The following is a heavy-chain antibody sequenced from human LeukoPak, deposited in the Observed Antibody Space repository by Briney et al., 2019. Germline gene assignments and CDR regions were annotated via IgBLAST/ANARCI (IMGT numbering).Heavy chain of an antibody. Sequence: SETLSLTCIVSGGSISSYSWTWIRQAAGEGLEWVGRIYTSGTTNYQPSLKSRVNISVDTSKNQFSLKRGSVAAADTAGYYWAGEGGGGYARACDIWGQGTMVTVSS. J-gene: IGHJ3*02. D-gene: IGHD5-12*01. CDR3: AGEGGGGYARACDI. CDR2: IYTSGTT. V-gene: IGHV4-4*07. CDR1: GGSISSYS.